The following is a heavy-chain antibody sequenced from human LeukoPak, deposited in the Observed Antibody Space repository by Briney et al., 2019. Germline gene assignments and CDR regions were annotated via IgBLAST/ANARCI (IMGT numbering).Heavy chain of an antibody. J-gene: IGHJ4*02. D-gene: IGHD6-19*01. CDR1: GFTFSSYG. V-gene: IGHV3-30*18. CDR2: ISYDGSNK. CDR3: AKASSG. Sequence: GGSLRLSCAASGFTFSSYGMHWVRQAPGKGLEWVAVISYDGSNKYYADSVKSRFTISRDNSKNTLYLQMNSLRAEDTAVYYCAKASSGWGQGTLVTVSS.